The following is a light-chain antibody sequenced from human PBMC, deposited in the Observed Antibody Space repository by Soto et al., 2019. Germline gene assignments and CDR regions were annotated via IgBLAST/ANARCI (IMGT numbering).Light chain of an antibody. Sequence: DIVMTQSPDSLAVSLGERATINCKSSQSILFSSNNKNYLTWYQQKPGQPPKPLIYWASTRESGVPDRYSGSGAGTDFSLFISSLQAEDVAVYYCQQYYSTPVNFGGRTKVDSK. J-gene: IGKJ4*01. CDR1: QSILFSSNNKNY. CDR2: WAS. CDR3: QQYYSTPVN. V-gene: IGKV4-1*01.